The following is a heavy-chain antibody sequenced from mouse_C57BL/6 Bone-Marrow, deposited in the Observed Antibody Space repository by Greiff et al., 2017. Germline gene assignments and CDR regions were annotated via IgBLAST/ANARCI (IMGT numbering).Heavy chain of an antibody. CDR3: ATYYYGSSYY. V-gene: IGHV1-9*01. D-gene: IGHD1-1*01. J-gene: IGHJ2*02. Sequence: QVQLQQSGAELMKPGASVKLSCKATGYTFTGYWIEWVKQRPGHGLEWIGEILPGSGSTHYNEKFKGKATFTADTSSNTAYMQLSSLTTEDSGIYDWATYYYGSSYYWGQGTSLTVSS. CDR1: GYTFTGYW. CDR2: ILPGSGST.